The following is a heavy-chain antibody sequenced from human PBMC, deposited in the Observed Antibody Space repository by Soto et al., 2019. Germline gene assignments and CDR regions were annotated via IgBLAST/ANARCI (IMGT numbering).Heavy chain of an antibody. CDR1: GRSISSVGYY. V-gene: IGHV4-31*11. CDR2: ISYTGNT. Sequence: PSETLSLTCAVSGRSISSVGYYWSWVRQHPGKGLEWIGSISYTGNTYYNPSLENRLSISLDTSENRFYLRLSSVTAADTAIYYCARPNDYWNGYGPFDYWGQGSLVTVSS. CDR3: ARPNDYWNGYGPFDY. D-gene: IGHD3-3*01. J-gene: IGHJ4*02.